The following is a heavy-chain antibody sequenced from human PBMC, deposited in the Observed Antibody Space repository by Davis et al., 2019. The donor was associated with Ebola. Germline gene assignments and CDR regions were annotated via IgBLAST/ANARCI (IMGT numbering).Heavy chain of an antibody. CDR2: IRSKANSYAT. V-gene: IGHV3-73*01. Sequence: GESLKISCAAPGFTFSGSAMHWVRQASGKGLEWVGRIRSKANSYATAYAASVKGRFTISRDDSKNTAYLQMNSLKTEDTAVYYCTGGSGSYRDYWGQGTLVTVSS. J-gene: IGHJ4*02. CDR1: GFTFSGSA. CDR3: TGGSGSYRDY. D-gene: IGHD1-26*01.